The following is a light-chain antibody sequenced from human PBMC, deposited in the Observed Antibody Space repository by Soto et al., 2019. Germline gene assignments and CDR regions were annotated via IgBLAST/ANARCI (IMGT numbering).Light chain of an antibody. CDR1: QGISSY. CDR3: QQLNSYPYT. V-gene: IGKV1-9*01. CDR2: AAS. J-gene: IGKJ2*01. Sequence: DIQLTQSPSFLSASVGDRVTITCRASQGISSYLAWYQQKPGKAPKLLIYAASTLQSGVPSRLSGSGSGTEFTLTISTLHPEDFATHYCQQLNSYPYTFGQGTKLAIK.